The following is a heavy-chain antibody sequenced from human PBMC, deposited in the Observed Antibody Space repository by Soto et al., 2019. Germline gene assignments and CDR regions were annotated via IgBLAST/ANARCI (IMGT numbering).Heavy chain of an antibody. Sequence: GGSLRLSCAASGFIFSDYYMSWIRQAPGKGLEWVSYISGSGSYTNYADSVKGRFTISRDNAKNSLYLQIYSLRAEDTAVYYCAMAQITAQYYFDYWGRGALVTVSS. CDR2: ISGSGSYT. CDR3: AMAQITAQYYFDY. J-gene: IGHJ4*02. CDR1: GFIFSDYY. D-gene: IGHD6-6*01. V-gene: IGHV3-11*06.